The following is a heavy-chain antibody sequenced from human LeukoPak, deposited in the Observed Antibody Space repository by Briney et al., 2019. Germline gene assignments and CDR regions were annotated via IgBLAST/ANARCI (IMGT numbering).Heavy chain of an antibody. Sequence: PGGSLRLSCAGSGFTFSRDAMSWVRQAPGEGLEWVSSINSRSTHTAYADSVKGRFTISRDNGNNSVFLQMNSLGVDDTAIYFCARGGGSYSYWGQGVRVTVSS. CDR3: ARGGGSYSY. D-gene: IGHD1-26*01. J-gene: IGHJ4*02. V-gene: IGHV3-21*01. CDR1: GFTFSRDA. CDR2: INSRSTHT.